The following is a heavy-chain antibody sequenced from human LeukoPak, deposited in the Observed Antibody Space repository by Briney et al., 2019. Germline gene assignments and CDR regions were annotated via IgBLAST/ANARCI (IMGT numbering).Heavy chain of an antibody. CDR2: IYYSGST. CDR1: GGSISSYY. CDR3: ARDGSTGWFDP. V-gene: IGHV4-59*01. J-gene: IGHJ5*02. Sequence: SETLSLTCTVSGGSISSYYWSWIRQPPGKGLEWIGYIYYSGSTNYNPSLKSRVTISVDTSKNQFSLKLSSVTAADTAVYYCARDGSTGWFDPWGQGTLVTVSS.